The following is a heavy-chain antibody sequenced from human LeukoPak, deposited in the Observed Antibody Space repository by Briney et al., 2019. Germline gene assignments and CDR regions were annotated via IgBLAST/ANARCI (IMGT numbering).Heavy chain of an antibody. V-gene: IGHV1-18*01. Sequence: ASVKVSCKASGYTFTSYGISWVRQAPGQGLEWMGWISAYNGNTNYAQKLQGRVTMTTDISTSTAYMELRSLRSDDTAVYYCARDVSGSYADAFDIWGQGTMVTVSS. CDR2: ISAYNGNT. CDR3: ARDVSGSYADAFDI. CDR1: GYTFTSYG. D-gene: IGHD1-26*01. J-gene: IGHJ3*02.